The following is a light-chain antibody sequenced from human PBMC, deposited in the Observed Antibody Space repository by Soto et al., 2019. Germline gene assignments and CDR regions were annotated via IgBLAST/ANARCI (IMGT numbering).Light chain of an antibody. CDR2: DAS. V-gene: IGKV3-11*01. CDR3: QLRSNWPPWT. CDR1: QSVSSY. Sequence: EVVLTQSPATLSLSPGERATLSCRASQSVSSYLAWYQQKPGQAPRLLIYDASNRATGIAARFSGSGSGTDFTLTISSLEPEDFAVYYCQLRSNWPPWTFGQGTTVEIK. J-gene: IGKJ1*01.